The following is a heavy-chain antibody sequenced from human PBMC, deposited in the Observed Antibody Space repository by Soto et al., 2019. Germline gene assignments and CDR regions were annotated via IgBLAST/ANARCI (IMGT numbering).Heavy chain of an antibody. D-gene: IGHD6-13*01. CDR1: EFTFSSNA. J-gene: IGHJ5*01. CDR2: STGSGSTT. CDR3: AKDFTAYLSSWFNF. Sequence: EVQLLESGGGLVQPGGSLRLSCAASEFTFSSNAMHWVLQAPGKGLEGVSGSTGSGSTTFYADSVKGRFTISRANSKNTWYLHMKRLRAEETAIYYCAKDFTAYLSSWFNFWGQGTLVTVSS. V-gene: IGHV3-23*01.